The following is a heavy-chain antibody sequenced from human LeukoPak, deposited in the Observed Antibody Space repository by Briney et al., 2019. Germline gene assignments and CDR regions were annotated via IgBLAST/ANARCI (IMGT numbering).Heavy chain of an antibody. CDR2: FDPEDGET. J-gene: IGHJ4*02. CDR3: ATDAAVYDSSGYYYVY. CDR1: GYTLTELS. D-gene: IGHD3-22*01. V-gene: IGHV1-24*01. Sequence: ASVKVSCKVSGYTLTELSMHWVRQAPGKGRECMGGFDPEDGETIYAQKFQGRVTMTEDTSTDTAYMELSSLRSEDTAVYYCATDAAVYDSSGYYYVYWGQGTLVTVSS.